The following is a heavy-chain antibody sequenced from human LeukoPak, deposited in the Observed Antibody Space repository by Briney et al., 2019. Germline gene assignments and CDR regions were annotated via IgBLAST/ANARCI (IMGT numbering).Heavy chain of an antibody. CDR2: IYYSGST. Sequence: SETLSLTCTVSGGSISSYYWSWIRQPPGKGLEWIGSIYYSGSTYYNPSLKSRVTISVDTSKNQFSLKLSSVTAADTAVYYCARDSLIAAVHMDVWGKGTTVTVSS. D-gene: IGHD6-25*01. J-gene: IGHJ6*03. V-gene: IGHV4-59*05. CDR1: GGSISSYY. CDR3: ARDSLIAAVHMDV.